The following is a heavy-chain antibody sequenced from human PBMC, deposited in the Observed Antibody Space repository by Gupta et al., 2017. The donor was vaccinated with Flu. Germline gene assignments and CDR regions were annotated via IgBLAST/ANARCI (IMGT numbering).Heavy chain of an antibody. CDR3: AKGRCSSSCYGGDF. CDR2: ISGSGGST. CDR1: SSYA. D-gene: IGHD2-2*01. J-gene: IGHJ4*02. V-gene: IGHV3-23*01. Sequence: SSYAMSWVRQAPGKGLEWVSAISGSGGSTYYADSVKGRFTISRDNSKNTLYLQMNSLIADDTAVYYCAKGRCSSSCYGGDFWGQGTLVTVSS.